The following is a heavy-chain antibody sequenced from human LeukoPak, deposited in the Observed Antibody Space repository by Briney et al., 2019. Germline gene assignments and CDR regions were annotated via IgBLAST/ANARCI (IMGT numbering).Heavy chain of an antibody. J-gene: IGHJ4*02. V-gene: IGHV3-23*01. CDR2: ISGSGGST. Sequence: PGGSLRLSCAASGFTFSSYAMSWVRQAPGKGLEWVSAISGSGGSTYYADSVKGRFTISRDNSKNTLYLQMNSLRAEDTAVYYCARDPHGGNSLDYWGQGTLVTVSS. D-gene: IGHD4-23*01. CDR3: ARDPHGGNSLDY. CDR1: GFTFSSYA.